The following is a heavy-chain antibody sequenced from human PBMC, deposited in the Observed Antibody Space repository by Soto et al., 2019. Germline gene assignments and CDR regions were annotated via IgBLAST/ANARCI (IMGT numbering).Heavy chain of an antibody. J-gene: IGHJ4*02. D-gene: IGHD6-19*01. CDR3: ARRTSGWYLDY. CDR2: ISGSGGSS. Sequence: EVQLLESGGGLVQPGGSLRLSCAASGFTFSSCAMSWVRQAPGKGLEWVSAISGSGGSSYYADSVKGRFTISRDNSKNPLYLQMNSLRAEDTAVYYCARRTSGWYLDYWGQGTLVTVSS. V-gene: IGHV3-23*01. CDR1: GFTFSSCA.